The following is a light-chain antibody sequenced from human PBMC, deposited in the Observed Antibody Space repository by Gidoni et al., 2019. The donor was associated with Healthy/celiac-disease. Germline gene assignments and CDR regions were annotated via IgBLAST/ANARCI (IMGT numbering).Light chain of an antibody. CDR3: QQYGSSPTWT. J-gene: IGKJ1*01. CDR2: GAS. Sequence: IVLTQSPATLSLSPGERATLSCRASQSVSSSYLAGYQQKPGQAPRLLIYGASSRATGIPDRLSGSGSGTDFTLTISRLEPEDVAVYYCQQYGSSPTWTFGQGTKVEIK. CDR1: QSVSSSY. V-gene: IGKV3-20*01.